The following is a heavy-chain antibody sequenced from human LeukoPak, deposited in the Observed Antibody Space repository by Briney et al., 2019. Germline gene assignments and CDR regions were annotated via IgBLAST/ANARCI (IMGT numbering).Heavy chain of an antibody. CDR1: GFTFSDYY. V-gene: IGHV3-11*01. CDR2: ISSSGSTK. CDR3: ARVKGVYAIDY. D-gene: IGHD2-8*01. Sequence: GGSLRLSCAASGFTFSDYYMSWIRQAPGKGLEWISYISSSGSTKYSAESVKGRFTISRDNAKNSLYLQMSSLRAEDTAVYYCARVKGVYAIDYWGQGTLVTVSS. J-gene: IGHJ4*02.